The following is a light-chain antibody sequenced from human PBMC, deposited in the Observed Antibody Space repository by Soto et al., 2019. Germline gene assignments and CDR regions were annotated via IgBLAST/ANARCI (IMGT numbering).Light chain of an antibody. Sequence: SYELTQPPSVSVAPGQTARITCGGTNIGSKSVHWYQQKPRQAPVLVVYDDSDRPSGIPERFSGSNSGNTATLTISRVEAGDEADYYCQVWDSSSDHPGVFGTGTKLTVL. J-gene: IGLJ1*01. CDR2: DDS. CDR3: QVWDSSSDHPGV. CDR1: NIGSKS. V-gene: IGLV3-21*02.